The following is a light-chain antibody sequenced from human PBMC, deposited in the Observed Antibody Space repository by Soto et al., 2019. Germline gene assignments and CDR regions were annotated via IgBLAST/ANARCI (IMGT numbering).Light chain of an antibody. CDR3: QQDGSSPYT. J-gene: IGKJ2*01. Sequence: EIVLTQSPGTLSLSPGERATLSCRASQSVSSSYLAWYQQKPGQAPRLLIYGASSRATGIPDRFSGSGSGTDCTLTISRLEPEDFAVYYCQQDGSSPYTFGQGTKREIK. V-gene: IGKV3-20*01. CDR1: QSVSSSY. CDR2: GAS.